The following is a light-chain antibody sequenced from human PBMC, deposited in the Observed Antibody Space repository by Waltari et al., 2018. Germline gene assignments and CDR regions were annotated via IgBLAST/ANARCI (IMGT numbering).Light chain of an antibody. CDR2: RNN. Sequence: QSVLTQPPSASGTPGQRVTISCSGSSSNIGSNYVYWYQHLPVTAPKLLIYRNNQRPSGVPARFSGSQSGTSASLAISGLRSEDEADYYCAAWDDSLSGHWVFGGGTKLTVL. V-gene: IGLV1-47*01. CDR1: SSNIGSNY. CDR3: AAWDDSLSGHWV. J-gene: IGLJ3*02.